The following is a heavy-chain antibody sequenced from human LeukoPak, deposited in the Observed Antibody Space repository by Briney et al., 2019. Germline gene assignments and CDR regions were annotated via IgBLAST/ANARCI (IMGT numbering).Heavy chain of an antibody. D-gene: IGHD2-2*01. J-gene: IGHJ4*02. CDR2: INWSGGST. CDR3: ARAPITSPFYFDY. V-gene: IGHV3-20*04. Sequence: PGGSLRLSCTASGFAFDEHGMSWVRQVPGKGLEWVSGINWSGGSTGYADPLRGRFTISRDNAKNSLYLQMDSLRAEDTALYYCARAPITSPFYFDYWGQGTLVTVSS. CDR1: GFAFDEHG.